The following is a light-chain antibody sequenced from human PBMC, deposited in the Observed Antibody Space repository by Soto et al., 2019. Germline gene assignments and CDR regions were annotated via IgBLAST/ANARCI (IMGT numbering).Light chain of an antibody. Sequence: DIQMTQSPSTLSASVGDRVTITCRASQSISSWLAWYQQKPGKAPKLLIYDASSLESGVPSRFSGSGSGTEFTLTISSLQPEDFATYYCQHNNSYSEAFGQGTKVELK. CDR1: QSISSW. CDR3: QHNNSYSEA. V-gene: IGKV1-5*01. J-gene: IGKJ1*01. CDR2: DAS.